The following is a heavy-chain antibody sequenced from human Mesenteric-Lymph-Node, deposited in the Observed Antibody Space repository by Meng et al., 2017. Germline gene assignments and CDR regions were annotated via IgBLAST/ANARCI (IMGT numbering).Heavy chain of an antibody. Sequence: QGQLVQSGGEVKNPGASVKVSCKASGYTFTSYDIHWVRQATGQGLEWMGWMNVNSGNSRYAQKFQGRVTMTRDISKSTAYMDLTNLRSDDTAVYYCARIDGIVGAKFWGQGTLVTVSS. CDR1: GYTFTSYD. J-gene: IGHJ4*02. D-gene: IGHD1-26*01. CDR3: ARIDGIVGAKF. V-gene: IGHV1-8*01. CDR2: MNVNSGNS.